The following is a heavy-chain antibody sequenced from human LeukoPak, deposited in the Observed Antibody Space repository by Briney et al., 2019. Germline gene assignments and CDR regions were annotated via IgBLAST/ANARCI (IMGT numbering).Heavy chain of an antibody. D-gene: IGHD2-2*01. Sequence: ASVKVSCKASGYTFPSYYMHWVRQAPGQGLEWRGVINPSGGNTNSAQKFQGRVTTTRDTSTRTVYMELSSLRSEDTAVYYCARVHGGSTSALGYWGQGTLVTVSS. J-gene: IGHJ4*02. CDR2: INPSGGNT. CDR1: GYTFPSYY. V-gene: IGHV1-46*01. CDR3: ARVHGGSTSALGY.